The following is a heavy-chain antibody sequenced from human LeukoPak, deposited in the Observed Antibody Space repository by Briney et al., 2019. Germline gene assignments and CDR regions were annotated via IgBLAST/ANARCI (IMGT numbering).Heavy chain of an antibody. CDR1: GFTVSSNY. CDR3: ARAYYGSGSYYTRLVEY. CDR2: IYSGGST. Sequence: GGSLRLSCAASGFTVSSNYMSWVRQAPGKGLEWVSIIYSGGSTYYADSVKGRFTISRDNSKNTLYLQMNSLRAEDTAVYYCARAYYGSGSYYTRLVEYWGQGTLVTVSS. V-gene: IGHV3-66*01. J-gene: IGHJ4*02. D-gene: IGHD3-10*01.